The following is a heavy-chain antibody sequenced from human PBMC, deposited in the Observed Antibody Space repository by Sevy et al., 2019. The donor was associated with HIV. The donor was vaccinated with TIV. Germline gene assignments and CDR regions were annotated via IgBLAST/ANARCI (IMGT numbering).Heavy chain of an antibody. J-gene: IGHJ6*02. CDR2: ISAYNGNT. CDR3: SRETYYGSGSYYHYYYYGMDV. CDR1: GYTFTSYG. V-gene: IGHV1-18*01. D-gene: IGHD3-10*01. Sequence: ASVKVSCKASGYTFTSYGISWVRQAPGQGLEWMGWISAYNGNTNYAQKLQGRVTMTTDTSTSTAYMELRSLRSDDTAVYCCSRETYYGSGSYYHYYYYGMDVWGQGTSVTVSS.